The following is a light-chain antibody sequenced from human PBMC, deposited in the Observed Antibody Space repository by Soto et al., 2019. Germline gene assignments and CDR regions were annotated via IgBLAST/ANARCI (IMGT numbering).Light chain of an antibody. CDR2: EVS. CDR3: SSYTSSSTPV. Sequence: QPVLTQPASVSGSPGQSITISCTGTSSDVGAYNYVSWYQQHPGKAPKLMIYEVSNRPSGVSNRFSGSKSGNTASLTISGLQAEDEADYYCSSYTSSSTPVFGTGTKVTVL. CDR1: SSDVGAYNY. V-gene: IGLV2-14*01. J-gene: IGLJ1*01.